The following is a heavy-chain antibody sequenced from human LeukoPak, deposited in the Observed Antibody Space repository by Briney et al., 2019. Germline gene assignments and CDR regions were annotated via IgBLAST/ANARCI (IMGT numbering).Heavy chain of an antibody. CDR1: GFTFSNYW. J-gene: IGHJ6*02. CDR2: INSDGSST. CDR3: ARNNGMDV. V-gene: IGHV3-74*01. Sequence: GGSLRLSCAASGFTFSNYWMHWVRQAPGKGLVWVSRINSDGSSTNYADSVKGRFTISKDNAKNSLYLQMNSLRAEDTALYHCARNNGMDVWGQGTTVIVSS.